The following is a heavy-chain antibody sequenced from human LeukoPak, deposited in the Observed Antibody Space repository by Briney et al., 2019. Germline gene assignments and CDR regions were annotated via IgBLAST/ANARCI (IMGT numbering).Heavy chain of an antibody. CDR3: ARDLRGYGGGLLLN. J-gene: IGHJ4*02. Sequence: SQTLSLTCTVSGGSISSGGYYWSWIRQPPGKGLEWIGYIYYSGSTNYNPSLKSRVTISVDTSKNQFSLKLSSVTAADTAVYYCARDLRGYGGGLLLNWGQGTLVTVSS. D-gene: IGHD5-12*01. CDR2: IYYSGST. V-gene: IGHV4-61*08. CDR1: GGSISSGGYY.